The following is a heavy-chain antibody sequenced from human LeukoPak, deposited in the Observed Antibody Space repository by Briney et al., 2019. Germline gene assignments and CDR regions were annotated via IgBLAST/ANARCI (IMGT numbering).Heavy chain of an antibody. CDR3: AKGKHNNKGEFDY. J-gene: IGHJ4*02. D-gene: IGHD2-21*01. CDR1: GFTFSSSV. CDR2: IGDRGGFT. V-gene: IGHV3-23*01. Sequence: GRSLSPACAAYGFTFSSSVTRWVRQAPGKGLECVSSIGDRGGFTNYADSVKGRFIISRDKSKDTLYLQMNSLRAEDTAVYYCAKGKHNNKGEFDYWGQGTLVTVSS.